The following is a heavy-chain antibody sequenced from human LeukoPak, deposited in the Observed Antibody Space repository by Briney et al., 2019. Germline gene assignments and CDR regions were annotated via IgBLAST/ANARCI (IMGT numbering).Heavy chain of an antibody. Sequence: SETLSLACTVSGGSISSYYWSWIRQPPGKGLEWIGYIYYSGSTNYNPSLKSRATISVDTSKNQFSLKLSSVTAADTAVYYCARGGQLLLPYYFDYWGQGTLVTVSS. CDR3: ARGGQLLLPYYFDY. CDR2: IYYSGST. J-gene: IGHJ4*02. CDR1: GGSISSYY. V-gene: IGHV4-59*01. D-gene: IGHD2-2*01.